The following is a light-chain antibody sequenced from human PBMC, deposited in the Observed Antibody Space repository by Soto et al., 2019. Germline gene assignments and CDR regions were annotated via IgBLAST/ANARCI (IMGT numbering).Light chain of an antibody. V-gene: IGLV1-40*01. CDR1: SSNIGAGYD. J-gene: IGLJ2*01. CDR2: GNS. Sequence: QPVLTQPPSVSGAPGQRVTISCTGSSSNIGAGYDVHWYQQLPGTAPKLLIYGNSNRPSGFPDRFSGSKSGTSASLAITGLQAEDEADYYCQSYDSSLDVVFGGGTKVTVL. CDR3: QSYDSSLDVV.